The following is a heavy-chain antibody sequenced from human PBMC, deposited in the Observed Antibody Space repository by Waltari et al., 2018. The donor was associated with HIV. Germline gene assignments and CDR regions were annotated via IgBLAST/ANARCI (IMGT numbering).Heavy chain of an antibody. V-gene: IGHV1-2*02. CDR2: INPNSGGT. J-gene: IGHJ5*02. CDR3: ARDRYYGSENNWFDP. Sequence: QVQLVQSGAEVKKPGASVKVSCKASGYTFTGYYMHWVRPAPGQGLEWMGWINPNSGGTNYAQKFQGRVTMTRDTSISTAYMELSRLRSDDTAVYYCARDRYYGSENNWFDPWGQGTLVTVSS. CDR1: GYTFTGYY. D-gene: IGHD3-10*01.